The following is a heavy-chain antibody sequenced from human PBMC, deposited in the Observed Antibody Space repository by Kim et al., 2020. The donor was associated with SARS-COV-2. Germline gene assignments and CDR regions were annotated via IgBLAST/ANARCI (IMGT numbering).Heavy chain of an antibody. CDR2: IDPSDSYT. Sequence: GESLKISCKGSGYSFTSYWITWVRQMPGKGLEWMGRIDPSDSYTKYSPSFQGHVTISADKSISTAYLQWSSLKASDTAMYYCARRSTYYYASGSSHFDYWGQGTLVTVSS. V-gene: IGHV5-10-1*01. D-gene: IGHD3-10*01. J-gene: IGHJ4*02. CDR1: GYSFTSYW. CDR3: ARRSTYYYASGSSHFDY.